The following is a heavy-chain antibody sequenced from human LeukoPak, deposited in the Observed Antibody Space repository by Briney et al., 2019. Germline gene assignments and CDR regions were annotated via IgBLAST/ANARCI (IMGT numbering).Heavy chain of an antibody. J-gene: IGHJ4*02. Sequence: GESLKISCRGSGYSFSSHWISWVRQMPGKGLEWMGRIDPTDSYTNYSPSFQGHVTISADKSLSTAYLQWSSLKASDTAMYYCMRIPYTGYDSSGPPRRDYWGQGTLVTVSS. D-gene: IGHD3-22*01. CDR2: IDPTDSYT. V-gene: IGHV5-10-1*01. CDR3: MRIPYTGYDSSGPPRRDY. CDR1: GYSFSSHW.